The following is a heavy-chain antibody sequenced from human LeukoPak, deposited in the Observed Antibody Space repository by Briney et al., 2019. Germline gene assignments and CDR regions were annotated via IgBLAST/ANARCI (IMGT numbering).Heavy chain of an antibody. CDR1: GFTFSTYG. V-gene: IGHV3-33*01. J-gene: IGHJ4*02. CDR3: ARERERGAGPYYPDY. D-gene: IGHD3-22*01. Sequence: GGSLRLSCAASGFTFSTYGMHWVRQAPGKGLEWVAVIWYDGSEKYYADSGKGRFTISRDNSKNTLYLQMNSLRAEDTAVYYCARERERGAGPYYPDYWGQGTLVTVSS. CDR2: IWYDGSEK.